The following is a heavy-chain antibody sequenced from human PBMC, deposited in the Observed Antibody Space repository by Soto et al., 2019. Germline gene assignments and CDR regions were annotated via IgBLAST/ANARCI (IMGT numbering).Heavy chain of an antibody. D-gene: IGHD2-2*01. CDR3: TTTPCSSTSCYVDY. Sequence: EVQLVESGGGLVKPGGSLRLSCAASGFTFSNAWMSWVRQAPGKGLEWVGRIKSKTDGGTTDYAAPVKGRFTISRDDSKNTLYLQLNSLKTEDTAVYSCTTTPCSSTSCYVDYWGRGTLVTVSS. J-gene: IGHJ4*02. CDR1: GFTFSNAW. V-gene: IGHV3-15*01. CDR2: IKSKTDGGTT.